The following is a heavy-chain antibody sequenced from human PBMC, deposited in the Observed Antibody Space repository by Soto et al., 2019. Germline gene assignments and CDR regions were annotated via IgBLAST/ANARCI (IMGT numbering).Heavy chain of an antibody. CDR2: INHSGST. D-gene: IGHD3-10*01. Sequence: SETLSLTCAVYGASFSGYYCSWIRQPPGKGLEWIGEINHSGSTNYNPSLKSRVTISVDTSKNQSSLKLSSVTAADTAVYYCARITMVREDDAFDIWGQGTMVTVSS. J-gene: IGHJ3*02. CDR3: ARITMVREDDAFDI. CDR1: GASFSGYY. V-gene: IGHV4-34*01.